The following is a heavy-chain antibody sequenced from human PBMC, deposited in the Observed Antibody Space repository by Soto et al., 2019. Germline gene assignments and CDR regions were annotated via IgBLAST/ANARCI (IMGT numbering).Heavy chain of an antibody. CDR3: ATSNIAVAGTFDY. CDR1: GFTFSSYA. D-gene: IGHD6-19*01. J-gene: IGHJ4*02. V-gene: IGHV3-23*01. Sequence: PGGSLRLSCAPSGFTFSSYAMRWVRQAPGKGLEWVSAISGSGGSTYYADSVKGRFTISRDNSKNTLYLQMNSLRAEDTAVYYCATSNIAVAGTFDYWGQGTLVTVSS. CDR2: ISGSGGST.